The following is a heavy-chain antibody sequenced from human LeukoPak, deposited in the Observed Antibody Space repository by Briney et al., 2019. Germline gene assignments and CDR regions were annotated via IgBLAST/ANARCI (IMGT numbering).Heavy chain of an antibody. CDR2: ISAYNGNT. J-gene: IGHJ4*02. V-gene: IGHV1-18*04. CDR1: GYTFTSYG. D-gene: IGHD3-10*01. Sequence: GASVKVSCKASGYTFTSYGISWERQAPGQGLEWMGWISAYNGNTNYAQKLQGRVTMTTDTSTSTAYMELRSLRSDDTAVYYCARDLTMVRGVIKRGYTSVGDYWGQGTLVTVSS. CDR3: ARDLTMVRGVIKRGYTSVGDY.